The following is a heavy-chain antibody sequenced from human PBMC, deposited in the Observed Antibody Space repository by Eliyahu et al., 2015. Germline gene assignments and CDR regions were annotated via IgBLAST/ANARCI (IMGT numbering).Heavy chain of an antibody. V-gene: IGHV1-46*01. CDR3: VREPHYDIAAFGFDF. CDR1: GYXFXDYY. Sequence: QVQLVQSGAEVKKPGASLQISXQTSGYXFXDYYXHWVRQAPGQGLEWLGIISPTGGSTTYSEKFEGRISVTRDTSTRTVFMVLSSLRPDDTAVYYCVREPHYDIAAFGFDFWGQGTVVTVSS. J-gene: IGHJ4*02. D-gene: IGHD3-16*01. CDR2: ISPTGGST.